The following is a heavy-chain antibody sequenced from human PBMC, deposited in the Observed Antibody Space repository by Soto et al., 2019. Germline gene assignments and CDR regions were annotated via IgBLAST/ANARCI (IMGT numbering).Heavy chain of an antibody. V-gene: IGHV1-69*13. J-gene: IGHJ6*02. D-gene: IGHD2-2*01. CDR1: GGTFSSYA. CDR2: IIPIFGTA. Sequence: GASVKVSCKASGGTFSSYAISWVRQAPGQGLEWMGGIIPIFGTANYAQKFQGRVTITADESTSTAYMELSSLRSEDTAVYYCARARGVVPAAAHYYYHGMDVWGQGTTVTVSS. CDR3: ARARGVVPAAAHYYYHGMDV.